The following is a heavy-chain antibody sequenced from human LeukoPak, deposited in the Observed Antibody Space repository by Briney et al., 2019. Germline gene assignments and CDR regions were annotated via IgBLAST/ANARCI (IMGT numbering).Heavy chain of an antibody. D-gene: IGHD2-2*01. V-gene: IGHV4-34*01. J-gene: IGHJ3*02. CDR2: INHSGST. CDR3: ARHPKGTYCSSTSCRHDAFDI. CDR1: GGSFSGYY. Sequence: SETLSLTCAVYGGSFSGYYWSWIRQPPGKGLEWIGEINHSGSTNYNPSLKSRVTISVDTSKNQFSLKLSSVTAADTAVYYCARHPKGTYCSSTSCRHDAFDIWGQGTMVTASS.